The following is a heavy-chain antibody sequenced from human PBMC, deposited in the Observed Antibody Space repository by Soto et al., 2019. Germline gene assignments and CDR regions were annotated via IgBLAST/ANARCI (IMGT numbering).Heavy chain of an antibody. V-gene: IGHV4-59*08. J-gene: IGHJ4*02. CDR2: IYYSGST. Sequence: QVQLQESGPGLVKPSETLSLTCTDSGGSISSHYWSWIRQPPGRGLEWIGFIYYSGSTNYNPSLTSRVTISLDTSKNQFSLKLSSVTAADTAVYYCARRMGGYDYGGDDFDYWGQGTLVTVSS. CDR1: GGSISSHY. CDR3: ARRMGGYDYGGDDFDY. D-gene: IGHD5-12*01.